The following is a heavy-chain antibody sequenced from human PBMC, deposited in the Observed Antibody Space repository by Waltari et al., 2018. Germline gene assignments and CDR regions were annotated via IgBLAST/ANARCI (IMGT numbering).Heavy chain of an antibody. D-gene: IGHD3-3*01. V-gene: IGHV1-2*02. CDR1: GYTFTGYY. Sequence: QVQLVQSGAEVKKPGASVKVSCKASGYTFTGYYMHWVRQAPGQGLEGMGWINPNSCGTNYAQKVQGRGTMTRDTSSSTAYMELSRLRSDDTAVYYCARINYDFWSGYYTGWGQGTLVTVSS. CDR2: INPNSCGT. J-gene: IGHJ4*02. CDR3: ARINYDFWSGYYTG.